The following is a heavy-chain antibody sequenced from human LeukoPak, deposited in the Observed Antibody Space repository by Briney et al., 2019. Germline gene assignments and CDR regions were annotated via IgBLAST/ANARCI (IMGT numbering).Heavy chain of an antibody. CDR2: INPNSGGT. CDR3: ARDYELGTAGTAYEYFDY. D-gene: IGHD1-1*01. J-gene: IGHJ4*02. V-gene: IGHV1-2*02. CDR1: GYSFTDYF. Sequence: ASVKVSCKASGYSFTDYFMQWVRHAPGQGLEWMGWINPNSGGTSYAQKFQGRVTMTRDTSISTAYMELSRLRSDDTAAYYCARDYELGTAGTAYEYFDYWGQGTLVTVSS.